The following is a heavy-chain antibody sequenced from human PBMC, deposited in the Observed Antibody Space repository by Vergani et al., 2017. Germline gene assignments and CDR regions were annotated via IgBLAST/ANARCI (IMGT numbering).Heavy chain of an antibody. CDR2: ISGSGGST. CDR3: AKGSSFYCTNGVCYYDY. J-gene: IGHJ4*02. CDR1: GFTFSSYA. V-gene: IGHV3-23*04. D-gene: IGHD2-8*01. Sequence: EVQLVESGGGIVKPGGSLRLSCAASGFTFSSYAMSWVRQAPGKGLEWVSAISGSGGSTYYADSVKGRFTISRDNSKNTLYLQMNSLRAEDTAVYYCAKGSSFYCTNGVCYYDYWGQGTLVTVSS.